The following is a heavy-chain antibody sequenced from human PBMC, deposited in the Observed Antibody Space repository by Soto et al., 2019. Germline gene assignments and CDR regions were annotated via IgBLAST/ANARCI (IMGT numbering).Heavy chain of an antibody. CDR2: ISYDGSNK. CDR3: AKDRFDCSGGSCYRILDY. CDR1: GFTFSSYV. V-gene: IGHV3-30*18. J-gene: IGHJ4*02. Sequence: GGSLRLSCAASGFTFSSYVMHWVRQAPGKGLEWVAVISYDGSNKYYADSVKGRFTISRDNSKNTLYLQMNSLRAEDTAVYYCAKDRFDCSGGSCYRILDYWGQGTLVTVSS. D-gene: IGHD2-15*01.